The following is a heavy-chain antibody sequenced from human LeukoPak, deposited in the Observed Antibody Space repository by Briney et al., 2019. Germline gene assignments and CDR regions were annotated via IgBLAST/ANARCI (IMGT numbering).Heavy chain of an antibody. V-gene: IGHV3-33*03. CDR1: GFTFSSYG. J-gene: IGHJ4*02. CDR2: ISYDGGSQ. CDR3: ANQLAYCGGDCYSGFDY. Sequence: GRSLRLSCAASGFTFSSYGMHWVRQAPGKGLEWVAAISYDGGSQYYTDSAKGRCSISRDNTNKTLFLQMTSLRAEDTAVYYCANQLAYCGGDCYSGFDYWGQGTLVTVSS. D-gene: IGHD2-21*02.